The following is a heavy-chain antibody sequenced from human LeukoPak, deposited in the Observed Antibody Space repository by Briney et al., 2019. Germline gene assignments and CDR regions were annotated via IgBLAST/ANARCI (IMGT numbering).Heavy chain of an antibody. CDR1: GFTFSSYR. V-gene: IGHV3-30*18. CDR2: ISYDGSNK. CDR3: AKDVAVAGFYYFDY. Sequence: GGSLRLPCAASGFTFSSYRVQWARQAPGKALEWVAVISYDGSNKYYADSVKGRFTISRDNSKNTLYLQMNSLRAEDTAVYYCAKDVAVAGFYYFDYWGQGTLVTVSS. J-gene: IGHJ4*02. D-gene: IGHD6-19*01.